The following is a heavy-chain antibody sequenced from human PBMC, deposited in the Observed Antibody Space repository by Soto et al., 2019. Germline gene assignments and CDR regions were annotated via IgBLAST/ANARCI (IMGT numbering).Heavy chain of an antibody. CDR3: AKDRKQLWSDFDY. D-gene: IGHD1-1*01. CDR1: GFTFDDYA. CDR2: ISGNGFTA. V-gene: IGHV3-23*01. Sequence: HPGGSLRLSCEASGFTFDDYAMTWVRQSPGKGLEWVSSISGNGFTAYYADSVKGRFTISRDKSKNTVSLQMHSLRAEDTAVYYCAKDRKQLWSDFDYWGQGTLVTVSS. J-gene: IGHJ4*02.